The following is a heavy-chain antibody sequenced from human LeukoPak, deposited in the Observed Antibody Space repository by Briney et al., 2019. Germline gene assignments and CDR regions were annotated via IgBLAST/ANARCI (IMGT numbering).Heavy chain of an antibody. D-gene: IGHD4-17*01. V-gene: IGHV1-69*13. CDR3: ARDITRPGVTTL. J-gene: IGHJ4*02. Sequence: SVKVSCKASGGTFSSYAISWVRQAPGQGLEWMGGIIPIFGTANYAQKFQGRVTITADESTSTAYMELSSLRSEDTAVYYCARDITRPGVTTLWGQGTLVTVSS. CDR1: GGTFSSYA. CDR2: IIPIFGTA.